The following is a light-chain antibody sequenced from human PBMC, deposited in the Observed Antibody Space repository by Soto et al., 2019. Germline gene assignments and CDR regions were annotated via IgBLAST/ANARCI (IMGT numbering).Light chain of an antibody. J-gene: IGKJ4*01. CDR2: DAS. CDR1: QSVSSY. V-gene: IGKV3-11*01. CDR3: QQRSNWLT. Sequence: PGERATPSCRASQSVSSYLAWYQQKPGQALRLLIYDASNRATGIPARFSGSGSGTDFTLTISSLEPEDFAVYYCQQRSNWLTFGGGTKVDIK.